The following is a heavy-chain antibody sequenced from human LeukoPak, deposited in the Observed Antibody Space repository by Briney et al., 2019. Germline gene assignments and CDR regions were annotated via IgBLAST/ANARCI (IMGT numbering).Heavy chain of an antibody. Sequence: GGSLRLSCEASGFTFSDRYMSWVRQAPGKGLEWVANIEEDGNKKNYVDSVKGRFTISRDNVENSIYLQMNSLRADDTAVYYCARGRGIALWGQGTLVTVSS. CDR1: GFTFSDRY. V-gene: IGHV3-7*01. J-gene: IGHJ4*02. D-gene: IGHD6-13*01. CDR2: IEEDGNKK. CDR3: ARGRGIAL.